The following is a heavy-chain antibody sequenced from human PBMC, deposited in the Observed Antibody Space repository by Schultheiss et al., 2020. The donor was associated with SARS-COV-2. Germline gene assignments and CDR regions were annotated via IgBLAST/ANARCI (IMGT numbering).Heavy chain of an antibody. CDR2: ISAHNGNT. Sequence: ASVKVSCKASGYTFTSYGISWVRQAPGQGLEWMGWISAHNGNTNYAQKFQGRVTITRDTSASTAYMELSSLRSEDTAVYYCATVVAAAASNWFDPWGQGTLVTVSS. V-gene: IGHV1-18*01. D-gene: IGHD6-13*01. CDR1: GYTFTSYG. CDR3: ATVVAAAASNWFDP. J-gene: IGHJ5*02.